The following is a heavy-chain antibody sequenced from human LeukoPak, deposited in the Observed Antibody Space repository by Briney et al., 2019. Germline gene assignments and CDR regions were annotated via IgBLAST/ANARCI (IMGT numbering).Heavy chain of an antibody. J-gene: IGHJ4*02. CDR2: ISGGAGST. Sequence: GGSLRLSCATSGFTFSTYAMSWVRHAPGKGLEWDSAISGGAGSTSYADSEKGRFTISRDNSKNTVYLQMNSLRAEDTAVYYCAKDLYGDYGGLDYWGQGTLVTVSS. V-gene: IGHV3-23*01. CDR1: GFTFSTYA. D-gene: IGHD4-17*01. CDR3: AKDLYGDYGGLDY.